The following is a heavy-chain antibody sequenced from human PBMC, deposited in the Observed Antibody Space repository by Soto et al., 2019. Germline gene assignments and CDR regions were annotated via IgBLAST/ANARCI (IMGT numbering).Heavy chain of an antibody. Sequence: GGLLRLCSAASGFNFSSYAMSWVSQDQGKGLEWVSAISGSGGSTYYADSVKGRFTISRDNSKNTLYLQMNSLRAEDTAVYYCAKDCKVLGQYDYIWGSYRPNDAFDIWGQGTMVTVSS. CDR1: GFNFSSYA. J-gene: IGHJ3*02. V-gene: IGHV3-23*01. CDR3: AKDCKVLGQYDYIWGSYRPNDAFDI. D-gene: IGHD3-16*02. CDR2: ISGSGGST.